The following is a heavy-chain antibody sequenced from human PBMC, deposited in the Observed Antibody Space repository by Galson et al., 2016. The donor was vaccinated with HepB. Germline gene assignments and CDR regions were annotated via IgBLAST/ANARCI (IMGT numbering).Heavy chain of an antibody. CDR1: FSRFA. J-gene: IGHJ6*02. V-gene: IGHV1-69*01. D-gene: IGHD3-16*01. CDR2: MISMLATA. CDR3: ARSFWGKYETGYYHYALDV. Sequence: FSRFAISWVRQAPGQGLEWMGGMISMLATAHYAQRFQGRVTVSADESTSTAYMELSSLRSDDTAVYYCARSFWGKYETGYYHYALDVWGQGTTVTVSS.